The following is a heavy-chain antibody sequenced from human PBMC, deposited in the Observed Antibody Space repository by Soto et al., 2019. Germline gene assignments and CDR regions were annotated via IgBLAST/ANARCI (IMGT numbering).Heavy chain of an antibody. J-gene: IGHJ6*02. V-gene: IGHV3-74*01. D-gene: IGHD4-17*01. Sequence: GGSLRLSCAASGFTFSSYWMHWVRQAPGKGLVWVSRINSDGGSTSYADSVKGPFTISRDNAKNTLYLQMNSLRAEDTAVYYCARVDYGDYYMDVWGQGTTVTVSS. CDR1: GFTFSSYW. CDR3: ARVDYGDYYMDV. CDR2: INSDGGST.